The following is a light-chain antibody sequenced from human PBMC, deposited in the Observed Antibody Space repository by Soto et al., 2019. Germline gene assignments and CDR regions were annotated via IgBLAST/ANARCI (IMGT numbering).Light chain of an antibody. CDR1: QSVARSS. Sequence: ENVLTQSPGRLSLSPGERATLSCRASQSVARSSIAWYQQKVGQPPRLLIYGASGRATGVPDRISGSGSGTVFSLTIESVEADEFAVYHCQQYATSPLTFGGGPTLEIK. J-gene: IGKJ4*01. CDR2: GAS. V-gene: IGKV3-20*01. CDR3: QQYATSPLT.